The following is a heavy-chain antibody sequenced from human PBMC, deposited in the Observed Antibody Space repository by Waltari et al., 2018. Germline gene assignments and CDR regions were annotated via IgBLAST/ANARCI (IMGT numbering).Heavy chain of an antibody. V-gene: IGHV3-23*04. Sequence: EVRLVESGGGLVRPGGSLRLSCAASGFAFSSYAMNWVRQAPGKGLEWVAGLSASVSRTFYAASVKGRFTISRDNSNNTLYAQMTSLTPEDTATYYCAMSLTVLVRADHWGQGTLVAVSS. CDR2: LSASVSRT. CDR3: AMSLTVLVRADH. D-gene: IGHD1-26*01. J-gene: IGHJ4*02. CDR1: GFAFSSYA.